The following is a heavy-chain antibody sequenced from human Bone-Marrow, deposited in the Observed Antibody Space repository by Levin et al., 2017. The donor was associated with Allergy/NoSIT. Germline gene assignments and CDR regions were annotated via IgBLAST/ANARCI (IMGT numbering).Heavy chain of an antibody. CDR3: ARVALPRYCTSTSCSDSGYYFDY. CDR2: INWSGGRT. V-gene: IGHV3-20*04. CDR1: GFTFDDYG. D-gene: IGHD2-2*01. J-gene: IGHJ4*02. Sequence: GGSLRLSCAASGFTFDDYGMSWVRQAPGKGLEWVSVINWSGGRTGYADSVKGRLTISRDNANNSLYLQMNSLRAGDTAVYYCARVALPRYCTSTSCSDSGYYFDYWGQGTLVTVSS.